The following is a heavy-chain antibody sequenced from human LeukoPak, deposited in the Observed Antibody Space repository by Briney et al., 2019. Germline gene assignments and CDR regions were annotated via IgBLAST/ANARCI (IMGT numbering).Heavy chain of an antibody. CDR3: TTDYPSIVVAGSGDWFDP. J-gene: IGHJ5*02. V-gene: IGHV3-15*07. CDR1: GFTFSNAW. D-gene: IGHD6-13*01. CDR2: IKSKTDGGTA. Sequence: GGSLRLSCAASGFTFSNAWMNWVRQAAGKGLEWVGRIKSKTDGGTADYAAPVKGSFTMSRDDSKNTLYLQMNSLKTEDTAVYYCTTDYPSIVVAGSGDWFDPWGQGTLVTVSS.